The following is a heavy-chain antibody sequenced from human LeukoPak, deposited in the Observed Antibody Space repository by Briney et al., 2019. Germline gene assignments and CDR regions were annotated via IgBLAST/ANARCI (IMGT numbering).Heavy chain of an antibody. Sequence: PSETLSLTCTVSGGSISSRSYYWGWIRQPPGKGLEWIGSIYYSGSTYYNPSLKSRVTISVDTSKNQFSLKLSSVTAADTAVYYCAREVGATGNFDYWGQGTLVTVSS. CDR2: IYYSGST. CDR3: AREVGATGNFDY. D-gene: IGHD1-26*01. V-gene: IGHV4-39*07. CDR1: GGSISSRSYY. J-gene: IGHJ4*02.